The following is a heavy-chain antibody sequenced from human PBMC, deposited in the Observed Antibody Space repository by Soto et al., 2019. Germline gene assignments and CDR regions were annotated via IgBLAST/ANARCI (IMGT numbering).Heavy chain of an antibody. CDR2: ISWNSGSI. V-gene: IGHV3-9*01. CDR1: GFTFDDYA. J-gene: IGHJ6*02. CDR3: AKILTTTIDYDYGMDV. D-gene: IGHD3-9*01. Sequence: EVQLVESGGGLVQPGRSLRLSCAASGFTFDDYAMHWVRQAPGKGLEWVSGISWNSGSIGYADSVKGRFTISRDNAMNSLYLQMNSLRAEDTALYYCAKILTTTIDYDYGMDVWGQGTTVTVSS.